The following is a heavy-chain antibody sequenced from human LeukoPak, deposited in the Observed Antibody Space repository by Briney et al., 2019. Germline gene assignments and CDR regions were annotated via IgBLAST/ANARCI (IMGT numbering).Heavy chain of an antibody. Sequence: GGTLRLSCAASGFTFSSYWMSWVRQAPGKGLEWVANIKQDGSEKYYVDSVKGRFTISRDNAKNSLYLQMNSLRAEHTAVYYCARGYCSGGSCYGDYWGQGTLVTVSS. CDR1: GFTFSSYW. V-gene: IGHV3-7*03. J-gene: IGHJ4*02. CDR3: ARGYCSGGSCYGDY. D-gene: IGHD2-15*01. CDR2: IKQDGSEK.